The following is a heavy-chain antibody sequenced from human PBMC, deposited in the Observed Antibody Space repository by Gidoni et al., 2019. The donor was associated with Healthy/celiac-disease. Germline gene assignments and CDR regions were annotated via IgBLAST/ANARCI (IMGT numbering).Heavy chain of an antibody. V-gene: IGHV1-69*10. CDR3: ARNPYSGYDGIRPLFDY. D-gene: IGHD5-12*01. CDR2: IIPILGIA. CDR1: GGTFSSYA. Sequence: QVQLVQSGAEVKKPGSSVKVSCKASGGTFSSYAISWVRQAPGQGLEWMGGIIPILGIANYAQKFQGRVTITADKSTSTAYMELSSLRSEDTAVYYCARNPYSGYDGIRPLFDYWGQGTLVTVSS. J-gene: IGHJ4*02.